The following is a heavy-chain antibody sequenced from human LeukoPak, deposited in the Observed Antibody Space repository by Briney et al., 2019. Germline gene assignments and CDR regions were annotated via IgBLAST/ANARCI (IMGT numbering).Heavy chain of an antibody. D-gene: IGHD2-21*02. CDR1: GFTFSSYE. J-gene: IGHJ5*02. Sequence: GGSLRLPCAASGFTFSSYEMNWVRQAPGKGLEWVSYISDSGSTIYYADSVKGRFTISGDNAKNSLYLQINSLRAEDTAVYYCAREKMTWGFDRWGQGTLVTVSS. CDR3: AREKMTWGFDR. CDR2: ISDSGSTI. V-gene: IGHV3-48*03.